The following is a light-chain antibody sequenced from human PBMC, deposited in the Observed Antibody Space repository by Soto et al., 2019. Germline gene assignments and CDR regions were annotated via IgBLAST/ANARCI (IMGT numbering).Light chain of an antibody. Sequence: DMEMTQSPLSLSACVGDRVTITCRTSQSISNYLNWYQHKPGKVPKLLIYAASSLQSGVPTRFSGSGSGTDFTLTINSLQPEDFATYYCQQSYGTPLTFGGGTKIEIK. V-gene: IGKV1-39*01. J-gene: IGKJ4*01. CDR2: AAS. CDR3: QQSYGTPLT. CDR1: QSISNY.